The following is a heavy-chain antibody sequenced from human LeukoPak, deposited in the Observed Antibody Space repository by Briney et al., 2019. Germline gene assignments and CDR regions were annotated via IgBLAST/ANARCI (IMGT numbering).Heavy chain of an antibody. CDR2: INHSGST. J-gene: IGHJ4*02. D-gene: IGHD6-25*01. Sequence: SETLSLTCAVYGGSFNGYYWSWIRQPPGKGLEWIGEINHSGSTNYNPSLKSRVTISVDTSKNQFSLKLSSVTAADTAVYYCARSGYPFDYWGQGTLVTVSS. CDR3: ARSGYPFDY. V-gene: IGHV4-34*01. CDR1: GGSFNGYY.